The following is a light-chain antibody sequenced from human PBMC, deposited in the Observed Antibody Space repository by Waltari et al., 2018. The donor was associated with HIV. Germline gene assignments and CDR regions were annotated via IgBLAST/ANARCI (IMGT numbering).Light chain of an antibody. Sequence: QSVLTQPPSVSGVPGQRVTISCTGSSSNIGAGYFVHWYQQLPGTAPKLLIYRDSNRPSGVPDRCSGIKSGNSASLAITGLQAEDEADYYCQSYDRSLSASVFGGGTKLTVL. V-gene: IGLV1-40*01. CDR3: QSYDRSLSASV. CDR2: RDS. CDR1: SSNIGAGYF. J-gene: IGLJ3*02.